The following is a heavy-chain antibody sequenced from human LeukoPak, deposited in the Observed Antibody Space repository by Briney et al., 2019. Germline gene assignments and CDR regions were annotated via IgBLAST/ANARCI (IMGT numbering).Heavy chain of an antibody. Sequence: SETLSLTCAVYGGSFSGYYWSWIRQPPGEGLEWIGSIHYSGPTYYNPSLKSRVTISVDTSKSPFSLKMSSLTAADTAVYYCARSTAAEGPTHNWFGPWGQGTLVTVSS. D-gene: IGHD6-13*01. CDR3: ARSTAAEGPTHNWFGP. CDR1: GGSFSGYY. CDR2: IHYSGPT. V-gene: IGHV4-34*01. J-gene: IGHJ5*02.